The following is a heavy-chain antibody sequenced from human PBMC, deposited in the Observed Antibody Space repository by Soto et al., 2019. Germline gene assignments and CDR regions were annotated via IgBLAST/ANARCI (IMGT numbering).Heavy chain of an antibody. CDR1: GFTFSSYA. CDR2: ISYDGSNK. CDR3: ARASGGGGY. Sequence: QVQLVESGGGVVQPGRSLRLSCAASGFTFSSYAMHWVRQAPGKGLEWVAVISYDGSNKYYADSVKGRFTISGDNSKNTLYLQMNSLRAEDTAVYYCARASGGGGYWGQGTLVTVSS. D-gene: IGHD3-16*01. V-gene: IGHV3-30-3*01. J-gene: IGHJ4*02.